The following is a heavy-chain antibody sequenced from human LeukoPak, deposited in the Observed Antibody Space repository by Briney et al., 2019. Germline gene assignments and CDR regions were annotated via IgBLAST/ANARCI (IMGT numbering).Heavy chain of an antibody. J-gene: IGHJ4*02. V-gene: IGHV3-13*01. CDR1: GFTVSSNY. D-gene: IGHD6-6*01. CDR3: ASGLEYSSSGLFGEIDY. Sequence: GGSLRLSCAASGFTVSSNYMSWVRQATGKGLEWVSGIGTAGDTNYPGSVKGRFTISRDNSNNPLYLQMNSLRAEDTAVYYCASGLEYSSSGLFGEIDYWGQGTLVTVSS. CDR2: IGTAGDT.